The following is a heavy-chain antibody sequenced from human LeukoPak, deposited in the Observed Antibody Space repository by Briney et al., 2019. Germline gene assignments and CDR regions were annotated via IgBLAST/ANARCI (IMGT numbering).Heavy chain of an antibody. CDR3: ARDDIAFTVIPGDDAFDI. J-gene: IGHJ3*02. D-gene: IGHD4-17*01. V-gene: IGHV1-46*01. CDR2: INPSGGST. Sequence: PLASVKVSCKASGYTFTSYYMHWVRQAPGQGLEWMGIINPSGGSTSYAQKFQGRVTMTRDTSTSTVYMELSSLRSEDTAVYYCARDDIAFTVIPGDDAFDIWGQGTMVTVSS. CDR1: GYTFTSYY.